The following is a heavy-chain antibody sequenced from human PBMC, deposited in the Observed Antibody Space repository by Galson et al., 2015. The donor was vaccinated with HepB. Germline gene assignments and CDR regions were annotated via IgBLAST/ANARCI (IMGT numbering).Heavy chain of an antibody. D-gene: IGHD2-2*01. CDR2: IYSGGST. V-gene: IGHV3-53*01. J-gene: IGHJ4*02. CDR1: GFTVSSNY. Sequence: SLRLSCAASGFTVSSNYMSWVRQAPGKGLEWVSVIYSGGSTYYADSVKGRFTISRDNSKNTLYLQMNSLRAEDTAVYYCAGGYCSSTSCYVYYFDYWGQGTLVTVSS. CDR3: AGGYCSSTSCYVYYFDY.